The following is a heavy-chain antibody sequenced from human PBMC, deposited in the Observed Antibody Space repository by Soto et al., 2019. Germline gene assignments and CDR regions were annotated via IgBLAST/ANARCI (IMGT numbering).Heavy chain of an antibody. Sequence: PGGSLRLSCTASGFTFSNYAMSWVRQAPGKGLEWVSTISGSGGGTYYADSVKGRFTISRDNSKNTLYLQMNSLRAEDTAVYYCAKGLRPLLYQLLLSPHGYGMDVWGQGTTVTVSS. CDR3: AKGLRPLLYQLLLSPHGYGMDV. J-gene: IGHJ6*02. CDR1: GFTFSNYA. V-gene: IGHV3-23*01. CDR2: ISGSGGGT. D-gene: IGHD2-2*01.